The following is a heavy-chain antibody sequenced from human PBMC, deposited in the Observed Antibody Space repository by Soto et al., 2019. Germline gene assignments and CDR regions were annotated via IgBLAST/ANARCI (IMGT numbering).Heavy chain of an antibody. CDR3: ARVCRGSGGMDV. CDR2: IIAIFGTA. J-gene: IGHJ6*02. D-gene: IGHD3-16*01. Sequence: QVQLVQSGAEVKKPGSSVKVSCKASGGTFSSYAISWVRQAPGQGLEWMGGIIAIFGTANYEQKFQGRVRITADKSTSAAYMELSSLITEETAVYCCARVCRGSGGMDVWGQGTTVTVSS. CDR1: GGTFSSYA. V-gene: IGHV1-69*06.